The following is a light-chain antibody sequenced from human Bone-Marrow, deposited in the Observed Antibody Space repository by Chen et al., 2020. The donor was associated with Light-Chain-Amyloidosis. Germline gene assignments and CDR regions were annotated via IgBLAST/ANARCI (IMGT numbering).Light chain of an antibody. Sequence: SYELTQPPSVSVSPGQTASITCSGDKLGDKYACWYQQKPGQSPVLVIYQDSKRPSGIPERFSGSTSGNTATLSISGTQAMAEADYYCQAWDSSTPVVFGGGTKLTVL. J-gene: IGLJ2*01. CDR1: KLGDKY. CDR3: QAWDSSTPVV. V-gene: IGLV3-1*01. CDR2: QDS.